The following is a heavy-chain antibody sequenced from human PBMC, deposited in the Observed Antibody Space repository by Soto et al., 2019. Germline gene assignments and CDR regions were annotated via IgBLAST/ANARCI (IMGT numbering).Heavy chain of an antibody. D-gene: IGHD4-17*01. Sequence: GGSLRLSCAASGFTVSRYSMNWVRQAPGKGLEWVSYISSGSITIYYADSVKGRFTISRDNAKNSLYLQLNSLRDEDTAVYYCARDFGYGDYVDCWGQGTLVTVSS. CDR1: GFTVSRYS. CDR3: ARDFGYGDYVDC. V-gene: IGHV3-48*02. CDR2: ISSGSITI. J-gene: IGHJ4*02.